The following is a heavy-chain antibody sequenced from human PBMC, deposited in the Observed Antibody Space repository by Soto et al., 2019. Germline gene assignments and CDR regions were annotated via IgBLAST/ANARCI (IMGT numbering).Heavy chain of an antibody. J-gene: IGHJ5*02. D-gene: IGHD3-10*01. V-gene: IGHV1-3*01. Sequence: GASVKVSCKASGYTFTTYTLQWLRQAPGQSLEWMGWINSGNGDTKYSQTFQGRVTITSDTSASTAYMELNSLTSEDTAVYYCTRDPGRSWFDPWGQGTLVTVSS. CDR1: GYTFTTYT. CDR3: TRDPGRSWFDP. CDR2: INSGNGDT.